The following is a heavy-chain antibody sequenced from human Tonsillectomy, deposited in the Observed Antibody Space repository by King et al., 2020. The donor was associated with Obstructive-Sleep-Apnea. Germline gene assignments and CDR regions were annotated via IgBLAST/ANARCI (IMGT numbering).Heavy chain of an antibody. CDR2: TRNKANSYTT. CDR1: GFTFSDHY. Sequence: VQLVESGGGLVQPGGSLRLSCAASGFTFSDHYIGWVRQAPGKGLEWVGRTRNKANSYTTEYAASVKGRFTISRDDSKNSLCLQMNSLKTEDTAMYYCARDRSPYGLLDYWGQGTLVTVSS. CDR3: ARDRSPYGLLDY. J-gene: IGHJ4*02. V-gene: IGHV3-72*01. D-gene: IGHD4-17*01.